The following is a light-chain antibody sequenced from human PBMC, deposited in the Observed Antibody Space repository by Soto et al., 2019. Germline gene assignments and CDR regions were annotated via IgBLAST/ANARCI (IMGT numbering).Light chain of an antibody. Sequence: QPASVSGSPGQSITISCTGTSSDVGRYNYVSWYQQHPGKAPKLMIHEVSYRPSGVSSRFSGSKSGNTASLTISGLQAEDEAEYHCCSYTNRATYVFGTGTKVTVL. CDR3: CSYTNRATYV. J-gene: IGLJ1*01. CDR2: EVS. CDR1: SSDVGRYNY. V-gene: IGLV2-14*01.